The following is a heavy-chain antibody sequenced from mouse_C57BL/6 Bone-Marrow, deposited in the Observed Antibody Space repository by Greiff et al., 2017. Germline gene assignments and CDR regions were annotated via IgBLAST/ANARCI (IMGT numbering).Heavy chain of an antibody. CDR1: GYTFTGYW. Sequence: QVQLQQSGAELMKPGASVKLSCKATGYTFTGYWIEWVKQRPGHGLEWIGEILPGSGSTNYNEKFKGKATFTAGTSSNTAYMHISSLTTEDSAIYYCASITTVYGYWGQGTTLTVSS. J-gene: IGHJ2*01. V-gene: IGHV1-9*01. D-gene: IGHD1-1*01. CDR3: ASITTVYGY. CDR2: ILPGSGST.